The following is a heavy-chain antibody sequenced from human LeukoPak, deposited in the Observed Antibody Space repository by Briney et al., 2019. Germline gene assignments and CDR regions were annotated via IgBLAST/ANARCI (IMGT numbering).Heavy chain of an antibody. D-gene: IGHD3-16*01. J-gene: IGHJ6*03. CDR3: ARQSGGKYYYYMDV. CDR1: GYTFTGYY. V-gene: IGHV1-2*02. Sequence: ASVKVSCKASGYTFTGYYMHRVRQAPGQGLEWMACIHPNSGDTNYAQKFQGRVTMTRDTSISTAYMELSRLRSDDTAVYYCARQSGGKYYYYMDVWGKGTTVIVSS. CDR2: IHPNSGDT.